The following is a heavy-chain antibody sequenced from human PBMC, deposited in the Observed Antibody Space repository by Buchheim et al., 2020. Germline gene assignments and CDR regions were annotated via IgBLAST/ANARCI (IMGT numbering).Heavy chain of an antibody. D-gene: IGHD2-21*01. CDR3: ARGRASYHFDY. Sequence: EVQLAESGGGLVQPGGSLRLSCVASGFTFKNYNMNWVRQAPGKGLEWVAYISGGGRPLFYADSVKGRFTISRDNARNSMCLQIDSLRAEDTAVYFCARGRASYHFDYWGQGTL. J-gene: IGHJ4*02. V-gene: IGHV3-48*01. CDR2: ISGGGRPL. CDR1: GFTFKNYN.